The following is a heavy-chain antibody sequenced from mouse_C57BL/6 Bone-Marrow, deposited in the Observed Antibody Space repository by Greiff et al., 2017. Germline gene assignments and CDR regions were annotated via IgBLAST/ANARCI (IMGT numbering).Heavy chain of an antibody. Sequence: QVQLQQPGPELVKPGASVKMSCKASGYTFTSYWITWVKQRPGQGLEWIGGIYPGSGSTNYNEKFKSKATLTVDTSSSTAYMQLSSLTSEDSAVYYCARSGPYYGSSLVAYWGQGTLVTVSA. CDR1: GYTFTSYW. CDR3: ARSGPYYGSSLVAY. D-gene: IGHD1-1*01. CDR2: IYPGSGST. J-gene: IGHJ3*01. V-gene: IGHV1-55*01.